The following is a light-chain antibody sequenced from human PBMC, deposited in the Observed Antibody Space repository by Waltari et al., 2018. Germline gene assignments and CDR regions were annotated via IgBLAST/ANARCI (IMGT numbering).Light chain of an antibody. Sequence: IVMTLSPVSLPVIPGEPASISCRASQSLLHSNGNNLLNWFLQKPGQSPQLLISLGSNRASGVPDRFSGSGSDREFTLKITRVEAEDVGVYYCMQALQTPLTFGGGTKVEIK. V-gene: IGKV2-28*01. CDR1: QSLLHSNGNNL. CDR3: MQALQTPLT. J-gene: IGKJ4*01. CDR2: LGS.